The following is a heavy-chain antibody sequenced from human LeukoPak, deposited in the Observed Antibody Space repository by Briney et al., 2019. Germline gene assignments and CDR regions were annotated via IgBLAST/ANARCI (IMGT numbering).Heavy chain of an antibody. Sequence: ASVKVSCKASGYTFTSYYMHWVRQAPGQGLEWMGIINPSGGSTSYAQKFQGRVTMTRDTSTSTVYMELSSLRSEDTAVSYCASCSGGSCRPPDDAFDIWGQGTMVTVSS. V-gene: IGHV1-46*01. CDR2: INPSGGST. CDR3: ASCSGGSCRPPDDAFDI. D-gene: IGHD2-15*01. CDR1: GYTFTSYY. J-gene: IGHJ3*02.